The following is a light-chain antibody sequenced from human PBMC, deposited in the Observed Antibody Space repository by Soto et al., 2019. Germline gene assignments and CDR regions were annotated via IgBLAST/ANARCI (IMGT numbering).Light chain of an antibody. CDR3: QQYNYWHPIT. CDR2: GAS. J-gene: IGKJ5*01. Sequence: EILMTQSPATLSVSPGERVTLSCGASQSVNSTVAWYQQKPGQAPSLLIYGASTRATGIPARFSGSGSGTEFTLTISSLKSEDFAVYYCQQYNYWHPITFGQGTRLEIK. V-gene: IGKV3-15*01. CDR1: QSVNST.